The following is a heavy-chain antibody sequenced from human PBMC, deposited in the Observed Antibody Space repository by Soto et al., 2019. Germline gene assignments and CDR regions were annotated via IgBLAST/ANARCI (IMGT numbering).Heavy chain of an antibody. D-gene: IGHD3-9*01. J-gene: IGHJ4*02. CDR1: GFSLITIGVG. Sequence: SGPTLVNPTQTLTLTCTFSGFSLITIGVGLAWIRQPPGKALEWLALIYWDDGKRYSPSLKTRLNITKDTSKNQVVLTMTNVDPVDTATYYCANRPAYDISTGYYPFDYWGQGSLVTVSS. CDR2: IYWDDGK. CDR3: ANRPAYDISTGYYPFDY. V-gene: IGHV2-5*02.